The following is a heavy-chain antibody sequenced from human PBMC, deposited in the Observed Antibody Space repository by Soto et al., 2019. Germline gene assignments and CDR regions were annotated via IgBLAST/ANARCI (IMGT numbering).Heavy chain of an antibody. CDR3: ARVTNSSAWYWAFDI. CDR2: IWYDGSNK. CDR1: GFTFSNYG. D-gene: IGHD6-19*01. Sequence: QVQLVESGGGVVQPGRSLRLSCAASGFTFSNYGMHWVRQAPGKGLEWVAVIWYDGSNKFYADSVKGRFTISRDNSKNTLYLQMNRLRAVDTAVYYCARVTNSSAWYWAFDIWGQGTMVTVSS. V-gene: IGHV3-33*01. J-gene: IGHJ3*02.